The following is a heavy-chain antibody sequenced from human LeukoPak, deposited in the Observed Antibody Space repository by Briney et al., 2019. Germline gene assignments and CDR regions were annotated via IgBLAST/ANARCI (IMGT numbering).Heavy chain of an antibody. D-gene: IGHD2-15*01. J-gene: IGHJ5*02. CDR2: INPKSGST. V-gene: IGHV1-46*01. Sequence: GASVKVSCKASGYTFTGYYMHWVRQAPGQGLEWMGWINPKSGSTSYAQKFQGRVTMTRDMSTSTVYMELSSLRSEDTAVYYCARDPGYCSGGSCYRNNWFDPWGQGTLVTVSS. CDR1: GYTFTGYY. CDR3: ARDPGYCSGGSCYRNNWFDP.